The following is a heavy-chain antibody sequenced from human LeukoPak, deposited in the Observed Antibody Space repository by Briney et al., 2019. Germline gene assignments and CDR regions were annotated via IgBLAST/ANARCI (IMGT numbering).Heavy chain of an antibody. V-gene: IGHV1-18*01. CDR1: GYTFTSYG. Sequence: GASVKVSCKASGYTFTSYGISRVRQAPGQGLEWMGWISAYNGNTNYAQKLQGRVTMTTDTSTSAAYMELRSLRSDDTAVYYCAGHSRDYDYVWGSYWAFDIWGQGTVVTVSS. D-gene: IGHD3-16*01. CDR2: ISAYNGNT. CDR3: AGHSRDYDYVWGSYWAFDI. J-gene: IGHJ3*02.